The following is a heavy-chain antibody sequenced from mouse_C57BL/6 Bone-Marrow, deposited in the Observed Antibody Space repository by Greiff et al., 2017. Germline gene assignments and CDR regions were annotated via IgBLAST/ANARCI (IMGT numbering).Heavy chain of an antibody. CDR2: INSDGGST. D-gene: IGHD1-1*01. CDR1: EYEFPSHD. V-gene: IGHV5-2*01. Sequence: EVKLQESGGGLVQPGESLKLSCESNEYEFPSHDMSWVRKTPEKRLELVAAINSDGGSTYYPDTMERRFIISRDNTKKTLYLQMSSLRSEDTALYYCARIYYYGSSYAMDYWGQGTSVTVSS. J-gene: IGHJ4*01. CDR3: ARIYYYGSSYAMDY.